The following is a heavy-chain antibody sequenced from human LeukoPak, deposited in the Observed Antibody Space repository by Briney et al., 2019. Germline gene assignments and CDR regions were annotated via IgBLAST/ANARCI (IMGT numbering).Heavy chain of an antibody. V-gene: IGHV3-53*01. CDR1: GFTVSSKY. J-gene: IGHJ4*02. CDR3: AGDHDSSGWYVFDY. Sequence: PGGSLRLSCAASGFTVSSKYMSWVRQAPGKGLEWASVIYSGGSTFYADSVKGRFTISRDNSKNTLFLQMNSLRAEDTAVYYCAGDHDSSGWYVFDYWGQGTLVTVSS. D-gene: IGHD6-19*01. CDR2: IYSGGST.